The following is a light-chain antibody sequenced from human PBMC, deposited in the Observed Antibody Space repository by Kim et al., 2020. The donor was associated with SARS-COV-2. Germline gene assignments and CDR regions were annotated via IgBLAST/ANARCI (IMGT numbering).Light chain of an antibody. J-gene: IGLJ2*01. CDR2: KNH. CDR1: SSNIGNNF. V-gene: IGLV1-47*01. Sequence: QSVLSQAPSASGTLGQRVTISCSGSSSNIGNNFVYWYQQIPGTAPKVLIYKNHRRPSGVPDRFSGSKSGPSASLAISGLRSEDEGDYYCASWDYSLSVFVVFGGGTQLTDL. CDR3: ASWDYSLSVFVV.